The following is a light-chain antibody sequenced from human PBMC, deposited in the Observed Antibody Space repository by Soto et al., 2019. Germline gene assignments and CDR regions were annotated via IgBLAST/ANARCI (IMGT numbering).Light chain of an antibody. CDR2: GAS. CDR3: QQYKRWPMT. J-gene: IGKJ5*01. Sequence: EIGLTLSPAALSVCNGERATLSCGASQSVSSSYLAWYQQKPGRAPRVLIYGASARARGVPARFSGSGSGTEFSFTVTGLQSKGFAIYYCQQYKRWPMTFWQGTPVEMK. V-gene: IGKV3-15*01. CDR1: QSVSSSY.